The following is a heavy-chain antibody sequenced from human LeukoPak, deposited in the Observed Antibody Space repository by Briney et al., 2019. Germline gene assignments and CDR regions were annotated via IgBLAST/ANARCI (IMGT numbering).Heavy chain of an antibody. Sequence: AASVKVSCKASGGTFSSYAISWVRQAPGQGLEWMGWINPNSGGTNYAQKFQGRVTMTRDTSISTAYMELSRLRSDDTAVYYCARKQTGDDAFDIWGQGTMVTVSS. V-gene: IGHV1-2*02. CDR3: ARKQTGDDAFDI. CDR1: GGTFSSYA. J-gene: IGHJ3*02. D-gene: IGHD7-27*01. CDR2: INPNSGGT.